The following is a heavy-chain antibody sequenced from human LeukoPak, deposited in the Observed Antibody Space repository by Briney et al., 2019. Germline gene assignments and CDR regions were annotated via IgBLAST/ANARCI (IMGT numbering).Heavy chain of an antibody. J-gene: IGHJ3*02. CDR2: INHSGST. V-gene: IGHV4-34*01. CDR3: ARRRAFDI. Sequence: KTSETLSLTCAVYGGSFSGYYWSWIRQPPGKGLEWIGEINHSGSTNYNPSLKSRVTISVDTSKNQFSLKLSSVTAADTAVYYCARRRAFDIWGQGTMVTVSS. CDR1: GGSFSGYY.